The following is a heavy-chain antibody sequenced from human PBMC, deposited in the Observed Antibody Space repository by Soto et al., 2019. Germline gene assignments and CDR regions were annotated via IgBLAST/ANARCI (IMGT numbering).Heavy chain of an antibody. Sequence: PGGSLRLSCAASGFTFSTYAMHWVRQAPGEGLECVSSISSSSSYIYYADSVKGRFTISRDNAKNSLYLQMNSLRAEDTAVYYCARDKSGSSGFDDRGQRTPVTVSS. CDR1: GFTFSTYA. CDR3: ARDKSGSSGFDD. J-gene: IGHJ4*02. D-gene: IGHD1-26*01. CDR2: ISSSSSYI. V-gene: IGHV3-21*01.